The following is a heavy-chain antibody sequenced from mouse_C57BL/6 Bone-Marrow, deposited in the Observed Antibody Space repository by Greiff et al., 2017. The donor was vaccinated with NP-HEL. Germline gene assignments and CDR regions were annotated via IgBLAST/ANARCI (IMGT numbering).Heavy chain of an antibody. J-gene: IGHJ1*03. Sequence: EVQLQQSGPGLVKPSQPVFLTCTVTGISITTGNSRWSWIRQFPGNKLEWIGYIYYSGTITYNPSLTSRTTITRDTPKNQFFLEMNALTAEDTATYYCARDDGYYVYWYFDVWGTGTTVTVSS. D-gene: IGHD2-3*01. V-gene: IGHV3-5*01. CDR3: ARDDGYYVYWYFDV. CDR2: IYYSGTI. CDR1: GISITTGNSR.